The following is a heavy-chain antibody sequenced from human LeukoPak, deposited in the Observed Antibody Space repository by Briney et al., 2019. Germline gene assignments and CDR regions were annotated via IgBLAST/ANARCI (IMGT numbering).Heavy chain of an antibody. Sequence: PSETLSVTCTVSGGSISSSSYYWGWIRQPPGKGLEWIGSIYYSGSTYYNPSLKSRVTISVDTSNNQFSLTLSSVTAADTAVYYCAREYCPTTICYPSGGYYDSWGQGTLVTVSS. V-gene: IGHV4-39*07. CDR2: IYYSGST. J-gene: IGHJ4*02. CDR1: GGSISSSSYY. CDR3: AREYCPTTICYPSGGYYDS. D-gene: IGHD2-2*01.